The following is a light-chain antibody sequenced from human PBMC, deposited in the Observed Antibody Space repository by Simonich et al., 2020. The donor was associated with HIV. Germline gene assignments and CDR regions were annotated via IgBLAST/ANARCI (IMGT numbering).Light chain of an antibody. J-gene: IGKJ2*01. CDR3: QQYGSSPPYT. V-gene: IGKV3-20*01. Sequence: EIVLTQSPGTLSLSPGERATLSCRSSQSVSSSYLAWYQQKPGQAPRLLIYGASRRATGIPDRFSGSGSGTDFTLTISRLKPEDFAVYYCQQYGSSPPYTFGQGTKLEIK. CDR2: GAS. CDR1: QSVSSSY.